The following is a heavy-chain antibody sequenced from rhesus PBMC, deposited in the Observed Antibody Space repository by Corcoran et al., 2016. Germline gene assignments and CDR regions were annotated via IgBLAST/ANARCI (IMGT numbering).Heavy chain of an antibody. CDR2: IDWDDDK. V-gene: IGHV2S2*01. CDR3: ARSYNFWSGYSNRFDV. Sequence: VTLKESGPALVKPTQTLTLTCTFSGFSLRTSGMRVSCTRHPPGKALEGLARIDWDDDKSYSTSLKSRLTIAKDTSKNQGVLTMTNMDPVDTATYYCARSYNFWSGYSNRFDVWGPGVLVTVSS. CDR1: GFSLRTSGMR. D-gene: IGHD3-3*01. J-gene: IGHJ5-1*01.